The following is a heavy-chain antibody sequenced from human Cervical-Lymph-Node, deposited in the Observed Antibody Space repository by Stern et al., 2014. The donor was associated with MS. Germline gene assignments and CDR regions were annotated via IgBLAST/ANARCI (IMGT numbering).Heavy chain of an antibody. Sequence: QLVQSGAEVKKPGSSVTVSCKASGGTFNNYAIAWVRQAPGQGPEWMGGIIPILGTVTYAKRFEGRVTITADDFSTTAYMELTSLRSEDTAVYYCARDRSLGVTPSFDYWGQGTLVTVSS. CDR2: IIPILGTV. V-gene: IGHV1-69*01. CDR3: ARDRSLGVTPSFDY. J-gene: IGHJ4*02. CDR1: GGTFNNYA.